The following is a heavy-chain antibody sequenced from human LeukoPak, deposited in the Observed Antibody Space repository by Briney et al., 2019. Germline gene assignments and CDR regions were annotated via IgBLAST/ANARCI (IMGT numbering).Heavy chain of an antibody. CDR2: IYYSGST. J-gene: IGHJ6*02. CDR3: ARVGDGYHPYYYGMDV. Sequence: SETLSLTCTVSGGSISSYYWSWIRQPPGKGLEWIGYIYYSGSTNYNPSLKSRVTISVDTSKNQFSLKLSSVTAADTAVYYCARVGDGYHPYYYGMDVWGQGTTVTVSS. D-gene: IGHD5-24*01. CDR1: GGSISSYY. V-gene: IGHV4-59*01.